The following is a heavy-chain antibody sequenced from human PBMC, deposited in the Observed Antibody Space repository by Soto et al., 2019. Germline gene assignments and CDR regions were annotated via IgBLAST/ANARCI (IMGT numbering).Heavy chain of an antibody. CDR2: IGPESGAT. V-gene: IGHV1-2*02. J-gene: IGHJ4*02. CDR1: GYTFTGHY. CDR3: GRGRSGQIVVFY. Sequence: ASVKVSCKASGYTFTGHYIHWVRQAPEQGPEWMGEIGPESGATRYAQKFQGKVTMTRDMSITTVYMELNNLSPDDTAVYYCGRGRSGQIVVFYWGQGTPVTVSS. D-gene: IGHD5-12*01.